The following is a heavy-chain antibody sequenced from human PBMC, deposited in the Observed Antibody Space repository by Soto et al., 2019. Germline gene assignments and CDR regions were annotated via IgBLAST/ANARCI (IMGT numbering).Heavy chain of an antibody. Sequence: QVQLVQSGAEVKKPGSSVKVSCQASGGTFSSYSINWVRQAPGQGLEWMGEILPIFGTANYAQKFQGRVTITADESTSTAYMELSSLRSEDTAVYYCARDGGRHSGGIDYWGEGTLVTVSS. CDR3: ARDGGRHSGGIDY. J-gene: IGHJ4*02. V-gene: IGHV1-69*01. D-gene: IGHD1-26*01. CDR2: ILPIFGTA. CDR1: GGTFSSYS.